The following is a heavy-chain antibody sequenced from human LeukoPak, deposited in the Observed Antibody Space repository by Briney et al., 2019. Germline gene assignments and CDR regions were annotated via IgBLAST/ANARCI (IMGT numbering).Heavy chain of an antibody. CDR3: ARDRGRIAAAGTDY. V-gene: IGHV1-18*01. Sequence: ASVKVSREASGYTFTSYGISWVRQAPGQGLEWMGWISAYNGNTNYAQKLQGRVTMTTDTSTSTAYMELRSLRSDDTAVYYCARDRGRIAAAGTDYWGQGTLVTVSS. CDR2: ISAYNGNT. D-gene: IGHD6-13*01. J-gene: IGHJ4*02. CDR1: GYTFTSYG.